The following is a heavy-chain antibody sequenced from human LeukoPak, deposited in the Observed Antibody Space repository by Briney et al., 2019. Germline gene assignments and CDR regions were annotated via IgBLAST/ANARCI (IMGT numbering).Heavy chain of an antibody. CDR2: IFYSGNT. CDR3: ARHYGYYGSGSYWQY. Sequence: PSETLSLTCIVSGGSISSSNYYWGWIRQPPGKGLEWIGSIFYSGNTYYNPSLKSRVTISVDTSWDQFSLKLTSVTVADTAVYYCARHYGYYGSGSYWQYWGQGTLVTVSS. CDR1: GGSISSSNYY. J-gene: IGHJ4*02. V-gene: IGHV4-39*01. D-gene: IGHD3-10*01.